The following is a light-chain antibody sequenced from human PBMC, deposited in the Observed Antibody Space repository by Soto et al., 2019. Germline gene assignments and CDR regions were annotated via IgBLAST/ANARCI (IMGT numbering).Light chain of an antibody. V-gene: IGLV2-11*01. CDR3: CSYAGTSYV. CDR2: DVS. CDR1: SSDVGRYNY. Sequence: QSVLTQPRSVSGSPGQSVTISCTGTSSDVGRYNYVSWYQHHPGKAPKLMVYDVSKRPSGVPDRFSGSKSGNTASLTMSGLQAEDEADYYCCSYAGTSYVFGAGTKVTV. J-gene: IGLJ1*01.